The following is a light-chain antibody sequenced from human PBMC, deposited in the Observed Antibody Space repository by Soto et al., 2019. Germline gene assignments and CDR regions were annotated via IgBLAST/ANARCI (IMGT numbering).Light chain of an antibody. J-gene: IGKJ1*01. CDR1: QSVSRSY. CDR2: GAS. Sequence: EIVLTQSPGTLSLSPGDRATLSCRASQSVSRSYLGWYQQKPGQAPRLLMYGASTRAAGIPDRFSGSGSGADFTLTISRLEPEDFAVYYCQQYGSSPRTFGRGTKVE. CDR3: QQYGSSPRT. V-gene: IGKV3-20*01.